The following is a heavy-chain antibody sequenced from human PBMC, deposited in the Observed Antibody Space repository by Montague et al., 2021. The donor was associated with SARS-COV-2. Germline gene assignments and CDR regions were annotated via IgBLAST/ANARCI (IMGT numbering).Heavy chain of an antibody. V-gene: IGHV3-30*04. J-gene: IGHJ6*02. CDR3: ARGHYGAKTNGMDV. D-gene: IGHD4-23*01. Sequence: SLRLSCAASGFTFGSFAMHWVRQAPGKGLEWVALISYDAYNSDYRDSVKGRFTISRDNSKNMLFLQMSGLRLDDTAVYYCARGHYGAKTNGMDVWGQGTTVIVS. CDR1: GFTFGSFA. CDR2: ISYDAYNS.